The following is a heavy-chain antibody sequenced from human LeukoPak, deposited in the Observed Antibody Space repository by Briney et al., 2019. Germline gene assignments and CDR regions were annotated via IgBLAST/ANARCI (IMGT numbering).Heavy chain of an antibody. CDR2: IYYSGST. J-gene: IGHJ6*02. Sequence: SETLSLTCTVSGGSISSYYWSWIRQPPGKGLEWIGYIYYSGSTNYNPSLKSRVTISVDTSKNQFSLKLSSVTAADTAVYYCPSGQPYYDFWSGYFRPPDYYYYYGMDVWGQGTTVTVSS. CDR3: PSGQPYYDFWSGYFRPPDYYYYYGMDV. V-gene: IGHV4-59*01. CDR1: GGSISSYY. D-gene: IGHD3-3*01.